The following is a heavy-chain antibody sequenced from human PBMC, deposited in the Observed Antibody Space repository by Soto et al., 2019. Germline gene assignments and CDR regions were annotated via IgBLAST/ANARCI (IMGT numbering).Heavy chain of an antibody. Sequence: QALSLTCAISRDSVSSNSAARNWIRQSPSRGLEWLGRTYYRSKWYNDYAVSVKSRITINPDTSKNQFSLQLNSVTPEDTAVYYCARDAYGSGSYRYYYGMDVWGQGTTVTVSS. D-gene: IGHD3-10*01. CDR3: ARDAYGSGSYRYYYGMDV. CDR1: RDSVSSNSAA. J-gene: IGHJ6*02. V-gene: IGHV6-1*01. CDR2: TYYRSKWYN.